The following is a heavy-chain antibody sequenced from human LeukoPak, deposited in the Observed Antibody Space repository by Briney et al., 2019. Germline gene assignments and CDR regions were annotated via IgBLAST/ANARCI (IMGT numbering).Heavy chain of an antibody. J-gene: IGHJ4*02. Sequence: PGGSLRLSCAASGFTFSSYSMNWVRQAPGKGLEWVSSISSSSYIYYADSVKGRFTISRDNAKNSLYLQMNSLRAEDTAVYYCASDIAARPWVAYWGQGTLVTVSS. CDR1: GFTFSSYS. D-gene: IGHD6-6*01. V-gene: IGHV3-21*01. CDR2: ISSSSYI. CDR3: ASDIAARPWVAY.